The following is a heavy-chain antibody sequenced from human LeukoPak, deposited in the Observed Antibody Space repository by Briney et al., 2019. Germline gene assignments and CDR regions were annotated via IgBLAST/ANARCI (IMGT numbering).Heavy chain of an antibody. V-gene: IGHV4-34*01. D-gene: IGHD3-3*01. J-gene: IGHJ4*02. CDR3: AAIRFLEWFISD. CDR1: GGSFSGYY. Sequence: SETLSLTCAVYGGSFSGYYWSWIRQPPGKGLEWIGEINHSGSTNYNPSLKSRVTISVDTSKNQFSLKLSSVTAADTAVYYCAAIRFLEWFISDWGQGTLVTVSS. CDR2: INHSGST.